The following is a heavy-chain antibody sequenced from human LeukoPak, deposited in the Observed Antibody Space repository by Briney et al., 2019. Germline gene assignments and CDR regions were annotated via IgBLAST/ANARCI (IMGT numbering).Heavy chain of an antibody. CDR1: GFTFSSYS. Sequence: GGSLRLSCAASGFTFSSYSMNWVRQAPGKGLEWVSSISSSSSYIYYADSVKGRFTISRDNAKNSLYLQMNSLRAEDTAVYYCARDCGGDCYSLGHGYWGQETLVTVSS. CDR3: ARDCGGDCYSLGHGY. CDR2: ISSSSSYI. D-gene: IGHD2-21*02. J-gene: IGHJ4*02. V-gene: IGHV3-21*01.